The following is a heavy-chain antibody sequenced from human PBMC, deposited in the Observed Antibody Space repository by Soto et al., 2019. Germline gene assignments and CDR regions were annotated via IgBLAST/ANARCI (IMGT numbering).Heavy chain of an antibody. D-gene: IGHD6-13*01. V-gene: IGHV1-69*13. CDR1: GGTFSRYA. Sequence: SVKVSCKASGGTFSRYAISWVRQAPGQGLEWMGVIIPIFGTANFAQKFHGRVTITADESTSTAYMELSSLRSEDTAVYYCARGRSIATADFDYWGQGTLVTGSS. CDR2: IIPIFGTA. J-gene: IGHJ4*02. CDR3: ARGRSIATADFDY.